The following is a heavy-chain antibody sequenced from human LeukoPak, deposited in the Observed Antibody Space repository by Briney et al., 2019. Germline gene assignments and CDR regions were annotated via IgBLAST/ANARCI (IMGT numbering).Heavy chain of an antibody. CDR1: GGTFSSYA. Sequence: SVKVSCKASGGTFSSYAISWVRQAPGQGLEWMGRIIPILGIANYAQKFQGRVTITADKSTSTAYMELSSLRSEDTAVYYCARQGSCSSTSCYRGQGCYYYYYGMDVWGQGTTVTVSS. V-gene: IGHV1-69*04. D-gene: IGHD2-2*01. CDR2: IIPILGIA. J-gene: IGHJ6*02. CDR3: ARQGSCSSTSCYRGQGCYYYYYGMDV.